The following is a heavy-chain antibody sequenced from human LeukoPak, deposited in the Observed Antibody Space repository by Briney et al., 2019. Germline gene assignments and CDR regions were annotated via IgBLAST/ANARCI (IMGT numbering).Heavy chain of an antibody. V-gene: IGHV4-30-4*07. Sequence: SETLSLTCAVSGGSISSGGYSWWWVRQPPGKGLEWIGYVFTTGTTSSNPSLNSRVTISLDMSKTQFSLKLRSVTAADTAVYFCVRGVTRGYIYADWGQGTLVTVSS. D-gene: IGHD5-18*01. CDR2: VFTTGTT. CDR1: GGSISSGGYS. CDR3: VRGVTRGYIYAD. J-gene: IGHJ4*02.